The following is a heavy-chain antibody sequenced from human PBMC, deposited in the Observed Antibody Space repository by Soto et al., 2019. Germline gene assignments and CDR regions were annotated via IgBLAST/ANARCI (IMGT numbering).Heavy chain of an antibody. CDR1: GYSFTSYW. Sequence: PGESLKISCKGSGYSFTSYWIGWVRQMPGKGLEWMGIIYPGDSDTRYSPSFQGQVTISADKSISTAYLQWSSLKASDTAMYYCARHAYYYGSGSQENYYYGMDVWGQGTTVTVLL. CDR3: ARHAYYYGSGSQENYYYGMDV. CDR2: IYPGDSDT. D-gene: IGHD3-10*01. J-gene: IGHJ6*02. V-gene: IGHV5-51*01.